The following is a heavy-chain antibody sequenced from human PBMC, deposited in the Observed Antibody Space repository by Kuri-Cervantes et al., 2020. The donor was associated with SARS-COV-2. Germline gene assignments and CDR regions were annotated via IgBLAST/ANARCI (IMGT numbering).Heavy chain of an antibody. V-gene: IGHV3-30-3*01. CDR2: ISYDGSNK. CDR1: GFTFSSYA. Sequence: LSLTCAASGFTFSSYAMHRVRQAPGKGLEWVAVISYDGSNKYYADSVKGQFTISRDNSKNTLYLQMNSLRAEDTAVYYCAREISQSIAAAGTPLDYWGQGTLVTVSS. J-gene: IGHJ4*02. CDR3: AREISQSIAAAGTPLDY. D-gene: IGHD6-13*01.